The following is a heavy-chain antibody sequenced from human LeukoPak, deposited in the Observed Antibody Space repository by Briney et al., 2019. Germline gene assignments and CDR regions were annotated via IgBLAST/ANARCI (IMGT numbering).Heavy chain of an antibody. CDR1: GGTFISYA. Sequence: SVKVSCKASGGTFISYAISWVRQAPGQGLEWMGGIIPIFGTANYAQKFQGRVTITADESTSTAYMELSSLRSEDTAVYYCALGPYCGGDCYSSIGYWGQGTLVTVSS. V-gene: IGHV1-69*13. J-gene: IGHJ4*02. D-gene: IGHD2-21*02. CDR3: ALGPYCGGDCYSSIGY. CDR2: IIPIFGTA.